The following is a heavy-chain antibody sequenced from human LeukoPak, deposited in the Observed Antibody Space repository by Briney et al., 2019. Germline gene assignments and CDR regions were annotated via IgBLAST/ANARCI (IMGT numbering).Heavy chain of an antibody. V-gene: IGHV4-59*01. CDR3: ARSGTDGYNAFDY. CDR2: IYYSGST. J-gene: IGHJ4*02. Sequence: SETLSLTCTVSGGSISSYYWSWLRQPPGKGLEWIGYIYYSGSTNYNPSLKSRVTISVDTSKNQFSLKLSSVTAADTAVYYCARSGTDGYNAFDYWGQGTLVTVSS. CDR1: GGSISSYY. D-gene: IGHD5-24*01.